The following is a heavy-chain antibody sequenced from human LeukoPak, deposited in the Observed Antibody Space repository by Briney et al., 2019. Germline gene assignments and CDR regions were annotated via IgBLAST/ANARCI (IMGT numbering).Heavy chain of an antibody. V-gene: IGHV3-53*01. CDR1: GFTVSSNY. Sequence: GGSLRLSCAASGFTVSSNYMSWVRQAPGKGLEWVSVIYSGGSTYYADSVKGRFTISRDNSKNTLYLQMNSLRAEDTAVYYCARGGYYYDSSGYPRWGQGTLVTVSS. CDR3: ARGGYYYDSSGYPR. J-gene: IGHJ4*02. D-gene: IGHD3-22*01. CDR2: IYSGGST.